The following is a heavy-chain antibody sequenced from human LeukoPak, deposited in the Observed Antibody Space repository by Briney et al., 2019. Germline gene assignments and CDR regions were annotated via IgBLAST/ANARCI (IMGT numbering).Heavy chain of an antibody. CDR3: ARAPPHDYRFDY. D-gene: IGHD4-11*01. CDR2: ISAYNGNT. J-gene: IGHJ4*02. V-gene: IGHV1-18*01. Sequence: ASVKVSCKASGYTFTSYGISWVRQAPGQGLEWMGWISAYNGNTNYAQKLQGRVTMTTDTSTSTAYMELRSLRSGDTAVYYCARAPPHDYRFDYWGQGTLVTVSS. CDR1: GYTFTSYG.